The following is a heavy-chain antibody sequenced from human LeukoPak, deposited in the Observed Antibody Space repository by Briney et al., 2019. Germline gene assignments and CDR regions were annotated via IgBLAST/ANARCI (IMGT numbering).Heavy chain of an antibody. CDR2: IIPILGIA. D-gene: IGHD2-21*02. CDR1: RGTFISYT. CDR3: ARATYCGGVCWNHFGY. J-gene: IGHJ4*02. V-gene: IGHV1-69*02. Sequence: SVKVSCKASRGTFISYTISWVRQAPGQELDWMGRIIPILGIANYAQKFQGRVTITADKSTSTAYMELSSLRSEDTAAYYCARATYCGGVCWNHFGYWGQGTLVTVSS.